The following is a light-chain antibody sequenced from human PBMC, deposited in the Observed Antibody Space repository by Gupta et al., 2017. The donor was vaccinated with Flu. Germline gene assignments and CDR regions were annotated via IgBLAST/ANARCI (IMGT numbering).Light chain of an antibody. CDR2: EVS. V-gene: IGLV2-14*01. CDR1: SNDVGSYKY. J-gene: IGLJ3*02. CDR3: SSYTSSTTLV. Sequence: QSALTQPASVSGSPAQSITISCTGTSNDVGSYKYVSWYQHHPGKAPKRSMYEVSNRPSGVSNRFFGFKSGNTASLTISGLQAEDEADDDCSSYTSSTTLVCGGGTQLTGL.